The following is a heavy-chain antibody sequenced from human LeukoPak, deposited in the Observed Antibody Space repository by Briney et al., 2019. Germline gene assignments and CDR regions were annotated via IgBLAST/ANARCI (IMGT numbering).Heavy chain of an antibody. J-gene: IGHJ6*02. V-gene: IGHV4-59*01. D-gene: IGHD5-12*01. CDR2: IYDSGST. CDR1: GGSISSYY. CDR3: ARGGSGYDSFYYYGMDV. Sequence: PSETLSLTCTVSGGSISSYYWSWIRQPPGKGLEWIGYIYDSGSTNYNPSLKSRVTISVDTSKNQFPLKLSSVTAADTAVYYCARGGSGYDSFYYYGMDVWGQGTTVTVSS.